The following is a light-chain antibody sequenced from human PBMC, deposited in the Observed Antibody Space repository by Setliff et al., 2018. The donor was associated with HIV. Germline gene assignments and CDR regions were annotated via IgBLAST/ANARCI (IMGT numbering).Light chain of an antibody. Sequence: QAVVTQEPSLTVSPGGTVTLTCGSSTGAVTSGHFPYWFQYKPGQAPRTLIYDTSNKHSYTPARISGSPLGGKAALTLSGAQPEDEAEYYCLLSYSGTRVFGGGTKVTVL. CDR3: LLSYSGTRV. CDR2: DTS. CDR1: TGAVTSGHF. J-gene: IGLJ2*01. V-gene: IGLV7-46*01.